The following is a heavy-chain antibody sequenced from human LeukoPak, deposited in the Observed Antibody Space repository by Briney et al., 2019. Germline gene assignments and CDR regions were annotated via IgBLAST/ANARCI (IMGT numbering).Heavy chain of an antibody. CDR1: GGSIISSTYY. CDR3: ARHVAVAGTKLDY. CDR2: IHYTGTI. Sequence: SETLSLTCTVSGGSIISSTYYWGWIRQPPGKGLEWIGTIHYTGTIYNNPSLKSRVTISVDTSKNQFSLKLSSVTAADTAVYYCARHVAVAGTKLDYWGQGTLVTVSS. J-gene: IGHJ4*02. V-gene: IGHV4-39*01. D-gene: IGHD6-19*01.